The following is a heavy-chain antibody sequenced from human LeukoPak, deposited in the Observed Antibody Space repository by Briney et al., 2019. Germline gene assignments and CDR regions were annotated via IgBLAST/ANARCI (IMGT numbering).Heavy chain of an antibody. Sequence: GGSLRLSCAASGFIFDDYAMHWVRQAPGKGLEWVSGISWNSGSIGYADSVKGRFTISRDNAKNSLYLQMNSLRAEDMALYYCAKDRDSSYYYYYMDVWGKGTTVTVSS. CDR2: ISWNSGSI. V-gene: IGHV3-9*03. CDR3: AKDRDSSYYYYYMDV. CDR1: GFIFDDYA. D-gene: IGHD2-21*02. J-gene: IGHJ6*03.